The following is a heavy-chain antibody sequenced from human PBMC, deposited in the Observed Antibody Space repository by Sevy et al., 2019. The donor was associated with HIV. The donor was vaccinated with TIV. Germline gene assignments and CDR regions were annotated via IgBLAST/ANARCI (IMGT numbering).Heavy chain of an antibody. CDR3: ARGYCGGGSCTAFDP. CDR1: GFSISSNY. J-gene: IGHJ5*02. D-gene: IGHD2-15*01. V-gene: IGHV3-53*01. CDR2: IYSGGSP. Sequence: GGSLRLSCAASGFSISSNYLSWVSQVPGKGLEWVSVIYSGGSPYYADSVKGRFALSRDMSKNTVYLQMNSLRAEDTAVYYCARGYCGGGSCTAFDPWGQGTLVTVSS.